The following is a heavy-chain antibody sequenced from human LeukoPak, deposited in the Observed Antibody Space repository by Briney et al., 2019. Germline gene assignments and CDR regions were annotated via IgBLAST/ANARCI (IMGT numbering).Heavy chain of an antibody. D-gene: IGHD3-10*01. V-gene: IGHV1-18*01. J-gene: IGHJ6*03. CDR1: GYTFTSFG. Sequence: ASVKVSCKASGYTFTSFGISWVRQAPGQGLEWMGWINVYNGYTDFAQKLQGRVTMTTDTSTSTASMELRSLRSDDTAVYYCARVGINRLMWSGEKNYYYYMDVWGKGTTVTISS. CDR3: ARVGINRLMWSGEKNYYYYMDV. CDR2: INVYNGYT.